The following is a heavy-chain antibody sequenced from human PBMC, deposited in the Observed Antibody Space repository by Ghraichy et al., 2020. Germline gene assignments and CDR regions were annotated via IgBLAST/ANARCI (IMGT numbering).Heavy chain of an antibody. V-gene: IGHV4-59*01. J-gene: IGHJ3*01. D-gene: IGHD1-7*01. CDR1: GGSISSYF. Sequence: SQTLSLTCTVSGGSISSYFWTWIRQPPGKGLEWIGHIHYTGDTNHNPSLKSRVTISMDTSKNLISLKLNSVTAADTAVYYCARFVRMTGTALLAAWASAFDLWGQGTMVTVSS. CDR3: ARFVRMTGTALLAAWASAFDL. CDR2: IHYTGDT.